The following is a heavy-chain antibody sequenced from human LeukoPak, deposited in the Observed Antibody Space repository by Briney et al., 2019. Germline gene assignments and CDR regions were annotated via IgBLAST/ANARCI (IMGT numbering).Heavy chain of an antibody. D-gene: IGHD5-24*01. CDR3: ARASEEMATNAVFDY. Sequence: GASVKVSCKASGCTFSSYAISWVRQAPGQGLEWMGGIIPIFGTANYAQKFQGRVTITADESTSTAYMELSSLRSEDTAVYYRARASEEMATNAVFDYWGQGTLVTVSS. J-gene: IGHJ4*02. CDR2: IIPIFGTA. CDR1: GCTFSSYA. V-gene: IGHV1-69*13.